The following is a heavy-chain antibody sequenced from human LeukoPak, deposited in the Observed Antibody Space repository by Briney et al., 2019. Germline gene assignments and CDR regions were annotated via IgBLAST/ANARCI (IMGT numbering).Heavy chain of an antibody. V-gene: IGHV1-46*01. Sequence: ASVKVSCKASGYTFTSYYMHWVRQAPGQGLEWMGIINPSGGSTSYAQKFQGRVTMTRDTSTSTVYMELSSLRSEDTAVYYCARDPPDCSSTSCSDDAFDIWGQGTMVTVSS. CDR1: GYTFTSYY. D-gene: IGHD2-2*01. J-gene: IGHJ3*02. CDR2: INPSGGST. CDR3: ARDPPDCSSTSCSDDAFDI.